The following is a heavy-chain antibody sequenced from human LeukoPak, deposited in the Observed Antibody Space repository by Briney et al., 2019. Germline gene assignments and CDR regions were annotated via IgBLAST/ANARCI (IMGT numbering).Heavy chain of an antibody. CDR2: ISSSSSTI. J-gene: IGHJ4*02. V-gene: IGHV3-48*01. CDR1: GFRFSNSA. Sequence: GGSLRLSCATSGFRFSNSAFNWVRQAPGKGLEWVSYISSSSSTIYYADSVKGRFTISRDNAKNSLYLQMNSLRAEDTAVYYCARQFLEWLHAFDYWGQGTLVTVSS. D-gene: IGHD3-3*01. CDR3: ARQFLEWLHAFDY.